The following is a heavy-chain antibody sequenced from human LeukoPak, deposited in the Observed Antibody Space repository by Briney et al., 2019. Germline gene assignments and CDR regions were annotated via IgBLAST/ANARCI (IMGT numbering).Heavy chain of an antibody. CDR1: GFTFSSYS. CDR2: ISSSSSTI. V-gene: IGHV3-48*01. J-gene: IGHJ3*02. D-gene: IGHD5-12*01. Sequence: GGSLRLSCAASGFTFSSYSMNWVRQAPGKGLEWVSYISSSSSTIYYADSVKGRFTISRDNAKNSLYLQMNSLRAEDTAVYYCARESKATIAYDAFDTWGQGTMVTVSS. CDR3: ARESKATIAYDAFDT.